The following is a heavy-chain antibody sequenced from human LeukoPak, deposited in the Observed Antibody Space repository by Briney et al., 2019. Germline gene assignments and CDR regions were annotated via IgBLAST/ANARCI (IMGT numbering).Heavy chain of an antibody. CDR1: GFTFDDYA. Sequence: GGSLRLSCAASGFTFDDYAMHWVRQAPGKGLEWVALISWEGQPTYYADSVRGRFTISRDNSKNSLYLQMNSLRTEDTAFYYCTRDTDYGSATNYFDSWGQGTLVSVSS. V-gene: IGHV3-43*01. CDR2: ISWEGQPT. D-gene: IGHD3-10*01. CDR3: TRDTDYGSATNYFDS. J-gene: IGHJ4*02.